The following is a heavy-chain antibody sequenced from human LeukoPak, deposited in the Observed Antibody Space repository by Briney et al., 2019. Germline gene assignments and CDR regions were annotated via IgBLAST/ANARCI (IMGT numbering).Heavy chain of an antibody. CDR3: ARAGGYYDSSGYYSGYYYGMDV. V-gene: IGHV3-48*04. CDR2: ISSSSSTI. Sequence: GGSLRLSCAASGFTFSSYSMNWVRQAPGKGLEWVSYISSSSSTIYYADSVKGRFTISRDNAKNSLYLQMNSLRAEDTAVYYCARAGGYYDSSGYYSGYYYGMDVWGQGTTVTVSS. CDR1: GFTFSSYS. J-gene: IGHJ6*02. D-gene: IGHD3-22*01.